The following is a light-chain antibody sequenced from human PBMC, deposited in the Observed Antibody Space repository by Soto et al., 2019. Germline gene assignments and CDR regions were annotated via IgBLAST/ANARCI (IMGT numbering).Light chain of an antibody. CDR2: DAF. CDR3: QQRSSWPPIT. CDR1: QSVRNY. J-gene: IGKJ5*01. Sequence: IVLTQSRATLSLSPGERATLSCRVSQSVRNYLAWYQHKPGQAPRLLIYDAFNRATGIPARFSGSGSGTDFTLTISSLEPEDFAVYYCQQRSSWPPITFGQGTRLEIK. V-gene: IGKV3-11*01.